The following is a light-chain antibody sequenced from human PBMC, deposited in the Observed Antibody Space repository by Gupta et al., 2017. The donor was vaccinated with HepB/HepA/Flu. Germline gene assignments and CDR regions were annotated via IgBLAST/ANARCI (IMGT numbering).Light chain of an antibody. CDR3: QTWGTGGV. V-gene: IGLV4-69*02. J-gene: IGLJ2*01. CDR1: SGHSNYA. Sequence: QLVLTQSPSASASLGASVKLTSTLSSGHSNYAIAWHQQKPENGPRYLMKLNSDGSHSKGDGIPDRFSGSSSGAERYLTIASRQSDDEADYYCQTWGTGGVFGGGTKLTVL. CDR2: LNSDGSH.